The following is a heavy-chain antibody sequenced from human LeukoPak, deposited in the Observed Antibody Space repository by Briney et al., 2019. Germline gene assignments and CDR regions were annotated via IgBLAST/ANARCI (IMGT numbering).Heavy chain of an antibody. Sequence: SVKVSCKASGGTLSNYAISWVRQAPGQGLEWMGRIIPILNMANYAQKFQGKVTITADRSTSTAYMELSSLRSEDTAVYYCMRDEEAAAGTTDYWGQGTLVTVSS. J-gene: IGHJ4*02. D-gene: IGHD6-13*01. V-gene: IGHV1-69*04. CDR2: IIPILNMA. CDR3: MRDEEAAAGTTDY. CDR1: GGTLSNYA.